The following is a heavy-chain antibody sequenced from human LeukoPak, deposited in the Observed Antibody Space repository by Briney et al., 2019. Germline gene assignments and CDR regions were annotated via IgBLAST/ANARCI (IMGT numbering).Heavy chain of an antibody. D-gene: IGHD6-19*01. CDR1: GFTFSSYG. CDR3: AKAWVAVAGHETSGWAFDI. J-gene: IGHJ3*02. V-gene: IGHV3-30*18. CDR2: ISYDGSNK. Sequence: GGSLRLSCAASGFTFSSYGMHWVRQAPGKGLEWVAVISYDGSNKYYADSVKGRFTISRDNSKNTLYLQMNSLRAEDTAVYYCAKAWVAVAGHETSGWAFDIWGQGTMVTVSS.